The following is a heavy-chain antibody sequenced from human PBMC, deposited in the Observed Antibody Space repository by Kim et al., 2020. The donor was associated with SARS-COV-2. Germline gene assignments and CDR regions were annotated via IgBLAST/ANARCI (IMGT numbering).Heavy chain of an antibody. CDR3: VRGQQWLRKN. D-gene: IGHD6-19*01. CDR2: ISRDGGEI. CDR1: GCTFEDYA. V-gene: IGHV3-43*02. J-gene: IGHJ4*02. Sequence: GGSLRLSCAASGCTFEDYAIQWVRKGPGKGLEWVSLISRDGGEIKYADSVKGRFTISRDNSKKSVYLQMNSLRSEDTALYYCVRGQQWLRKNWGQGTQVTVSS.